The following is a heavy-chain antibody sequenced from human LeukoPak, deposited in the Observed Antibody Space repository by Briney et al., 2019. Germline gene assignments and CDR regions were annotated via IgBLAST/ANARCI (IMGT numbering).Heavy chain of an antibody. Sequence: SQTLSLTCAVWGGSISSGSYSGSWIRQPPGKGLEWIGYIYHSGGTYYNPSLKSRVTISVDRSKNQFPLRLSSVTAAATAVYYCDRGYYDSSAHYGGYAIDVRGHGTTVTVSS. CDR3: DRGYYDSSAHYGGYAIDV. D-gene: IGHD3-22*01. J-gene: IGHJ6*02. CDR1: GGSISSGSYS. V-gene: IGHV4-30-2*01. CDR2: IYHSGGT.